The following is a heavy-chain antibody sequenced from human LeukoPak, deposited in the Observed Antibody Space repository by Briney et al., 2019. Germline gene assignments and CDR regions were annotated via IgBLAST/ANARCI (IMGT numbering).Heavy chain of an antibody. D-gene: IGHD6-6*01. Sequence: SETLSLTCTVSGGSISSYYWSWIRQPPGKGLEWIGYIYTSGSTNYNPSLKSRVTISVETSKNQFSLRLRSVTAADTGVYYCARQSIAARPGKSGYYYMDVWGKGTTVTVSS. CDR3: ARQSIAARPGKSGYYYMDV. CDR2: IYTSGST. CDR1: GGSISSYY. V-gene: IGHV4-4*09. J-gene: IGHJ6*03.